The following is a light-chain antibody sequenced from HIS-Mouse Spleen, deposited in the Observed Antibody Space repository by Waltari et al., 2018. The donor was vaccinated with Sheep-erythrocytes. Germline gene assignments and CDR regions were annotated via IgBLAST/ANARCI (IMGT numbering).Light chain of an antibody. CDR3: SSYAGSNNYV. CDR1: RSDGGGYNH. V-gene: IGLV2-8*01. J-gene: IGLJ1*01. CDR2: EVS. Sequence: QSALTQPPSASGSPGQSVTISCPGTRSDGGGYNHVPWYQQHPGKAPKLMIYEVSKRPSGVPDRFSGSKSGNTASLTVSGLQAEDEADYYCSSYAGSNNYVFGTGTKVTVL.